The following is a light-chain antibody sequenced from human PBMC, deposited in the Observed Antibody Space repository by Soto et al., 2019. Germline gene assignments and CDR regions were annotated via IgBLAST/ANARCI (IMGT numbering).Light chain of an antibody. J-gene: IGKJ5*01. CDR1: QAIRND. CDR2: AAS. V-gene: IGKV1-6*01. CDR3: LQDFNYFS. Sequence: AVKVTQSPSSLSASVGDRVTITCRASQAIRNDLGWYQQKPGKAPKLLIYAASTLQSGVPSRFSGSGFGTDFTLTISSLQPEDFATYYCLQDFNYFSFGQGTRLEIK.